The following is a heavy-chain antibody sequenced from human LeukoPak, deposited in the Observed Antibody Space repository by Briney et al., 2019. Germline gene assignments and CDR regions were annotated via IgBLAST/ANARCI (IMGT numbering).Heavy chain of an antibody. D-gene: IGHD5-18*01. Sequence: SETLSLTCAVYGGSFSGYYWSWIRQPPGKGLEWIGEINHSGSTNYNPSLKSRVTISVDTSKNQFSLKLSSVTAADTAVYYCARIDGYSSIDYWGQGTLVTVSS. V-gene: IGHV4-34*01. CDR1: GGSFSGYY. CDR3: ARIDGYSSIDY. J-gene: IGHJ4*02. CDR2: INHSGST.